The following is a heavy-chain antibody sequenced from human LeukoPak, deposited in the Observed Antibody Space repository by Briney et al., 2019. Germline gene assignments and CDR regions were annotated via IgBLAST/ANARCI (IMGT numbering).Heavy chain of an antibody. J-gene: IGHJ2*01. Sequence: SETLSLTCTVCGGSISSYYWSWIRQPPGKGLEWIGYIYYSGSTNYNPSLESRVTISVDTSKNQFSLKLSSVTAADTAVYYCARAGVVSNPNSYWYFDLWGRGTLVTVSS. CDR3: ARAGVVSNPNSYWYFDL. V-gene: IGHV4-59*01. D-gene: IGHD3-3*01. CDR1: GGSISSYY. CDR2: IYYSGST.